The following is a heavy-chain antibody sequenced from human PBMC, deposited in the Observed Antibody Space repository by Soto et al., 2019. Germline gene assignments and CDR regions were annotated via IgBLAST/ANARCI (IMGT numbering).Heavy chain of an antibody. Sequence: SETLSLTCAVSGGSISSSNWWSWVRQPPGKGLEWIGEIYHSGSTNYNPSLKSRVTISVDKSKNQFSLKLSSVTTADTAVYYCARDGHCSSTSCYWHYYYYGMDVWGQGTTVTVSS. CDR2: IYHSGST. J-gene: IGHJ6*02. D-gene: IGHD2-2*01. CDR1: GGSISSSNW. V-gene: IGHV4-4*02. CDR3: ARDGHCSSTSCYWHYYYYGMDV.